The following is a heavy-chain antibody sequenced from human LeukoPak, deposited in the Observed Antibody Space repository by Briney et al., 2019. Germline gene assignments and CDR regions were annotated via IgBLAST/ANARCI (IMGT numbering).Heavy chain of an antibody. CDR3: ARGVFNAFDI. Sequence: GGSLRLSCAASGFTFSSYSMNWVRQAPGKGLEWVSSISSRSSYIYYADSVKGRFTISRDNAKNSLYLQMNSLRAEDTAVYYCARGVFNAFDIWGQGTMVTVSS. J-gene: IGHJ3*02. CDR1: GFTFSSYS. D-gene: IGHD3-10*02. CDR2: ISSRSSYI. V-gene: IGHV3-21*01.